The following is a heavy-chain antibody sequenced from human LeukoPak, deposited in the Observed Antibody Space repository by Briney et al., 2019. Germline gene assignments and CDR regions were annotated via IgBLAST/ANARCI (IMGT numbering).Heavy chain of an antibody. V-gene: IGHV1-18*01. J-gene: IGHJ5*02. CDR1: GYTFTSYG. Sequence: ASVKVSCKASGYTFTSYGISWVRQAPGQGLEWMGWISAYNGNTNYAQKLQGRVTMTTDTSTSTAYMELRSLRSDDTAVYYCARERGVRDFWSGYYTGGWFDPWGQGTLVTVSS. CDR3: ARERGVRDFWSGYYTGGWFDP. D-gene: IGHD3-3*01. CDR2: ISAYNGNT.